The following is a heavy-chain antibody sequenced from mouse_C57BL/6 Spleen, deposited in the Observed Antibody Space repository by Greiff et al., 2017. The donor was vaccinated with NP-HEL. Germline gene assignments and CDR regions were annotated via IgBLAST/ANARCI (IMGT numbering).Heavy chain of an antibody. CDR2: IWSDGST. Sequence: QVQLQQSGPGLVAPSQSLSITCTVSGFSLTSYGVHWVRQPPGKGLEWLVVIWSDGSTTYNSALKSRLSISKDNSKSQVFLKMNSLQTDDTAMYYCARHDGYYYWYFDVWGTGTTVTVSS. V-gene: IGHV2-6-1*01. CDR3: ARHDGYYYWYFDV. D-gene: IGHD2-3*01. CDR1: GFSLTSYG. J-gene: IGHJ1*03.